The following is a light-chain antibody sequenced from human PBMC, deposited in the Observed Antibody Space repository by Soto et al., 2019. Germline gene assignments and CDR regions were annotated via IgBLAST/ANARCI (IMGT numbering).Light chain of an antibody. J-gene: IGKJ4*01. Sequence: DIQMTQSPSSVSASVGDRVTITCRATQGISNWLAWYQQKPGQAPKLLIYAATSLQDGVPLRFSGSGSGADFTLTISALQPEDFATYYCQPANSLPLTSGGGTKVEIK. CDR1: QGISNW. CDR2: AAT. V-gene: IGKV1-12*01. CDR3: QPANSLPLT.